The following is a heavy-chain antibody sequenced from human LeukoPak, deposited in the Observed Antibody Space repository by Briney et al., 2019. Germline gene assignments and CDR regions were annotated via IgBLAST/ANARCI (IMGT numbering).Heavy chain of an antibody. CDR1: GYTFTSYY. D-gene: IGHD3-10*01. CDR3: ARVELWFGELLPRIVYFDY. Sequence: ASVKVSCKASGYTFTSYYIHWVRQAPGQGLEWMGWINTNTGNPTYAQGFTGRFVFSLDTSVRTAYLQISSLKAEDTAVYYCARVELWFGELLPRIVYFDYWGQGTLVTVSS. J-gene: IGHJ4*02. V-gene: IGHV7-4-1*02. CDR2: INTNTGNP.